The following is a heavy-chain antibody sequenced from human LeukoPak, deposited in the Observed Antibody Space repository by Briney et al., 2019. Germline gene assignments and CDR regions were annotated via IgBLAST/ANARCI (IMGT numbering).Heavy chain of an antibody. CDR2: VNADGSHT. CDR3: VKGWKYSGDWYDS. Sequence: HPGGSLRLSCSASGFTFNTYAMHWVRQAPGKGLECVSSVNADGSHTYYADSVKGRFTISRDNSKNTLSLQMSSVRAEDTAVYYCVKGWKYSGDWYDSWGRGTLVTVSS. D-gene: IGHD5-12*01. V-gene: IGHV3-64D*09. CDR1: GFTFNTYA. J-gene: IGHJ5*01.